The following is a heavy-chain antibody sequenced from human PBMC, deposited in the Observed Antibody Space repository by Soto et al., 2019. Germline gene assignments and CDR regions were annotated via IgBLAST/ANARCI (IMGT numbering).Heavy chain of an antibody. Sequence: EVQLVESGGGLVQPGGSLRLSFAASGFTVSNNYMGWVRQAPGKGLEWVSLIYSGGAIYYADSVRGRFTISRDNSRNMVYLQMSSLRDEDTAVYYCKGGFGVNRSWGQGTLVTVSS. CDR1: GFTVSNNY. CDR3: KGGFGVNRS. D-gene: IGHD3-3*01. CDR2: IYSGGAI. V-gene: IGHV3-66*01. J-gene: IGHJ5*02.